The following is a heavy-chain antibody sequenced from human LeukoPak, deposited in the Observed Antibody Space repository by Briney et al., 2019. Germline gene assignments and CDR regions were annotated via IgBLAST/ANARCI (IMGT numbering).Heavy chain of an antibody. CDR3: ARLRDTVTSASDY. V-gene: IGHV3-21*01. J-gene: IGHJ4*02. Sequence: GGSLRLSCAASGFTFSSYSMNWVRQAPGKGLEWVSSISSSGGYIYYADSVKGRFTISRDTVQNSLFLQLNSLRVEDTAVYNCARLRDTVTSASDYWGQGTLVTVSS. CDR1: GFTFSSYS. CDR2: ISSSGGYI. D-gene: IGHD5-18*01.